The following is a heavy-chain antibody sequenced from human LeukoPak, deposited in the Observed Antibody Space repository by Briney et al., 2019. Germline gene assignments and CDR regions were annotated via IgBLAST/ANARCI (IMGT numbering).Heavy chain of an antibody. V-gene: IGHV3-49*03. Sequence: PGGSLRLSCTASGFTFRDYAMSWFRQAPGKGLEWVSSIRIKASGGTIMYAASVEGRFTISRDDSRSIAYLQMNSLKTEDTAIYYCSRGFTYGPDSWGQGTLVTVSP. CDR1: GFTFRDYA. CDR3: SRGFTYGPDS. J-gene: IGHJ4*02. D-gene: IGHD3-10*01. CDR2: IRIKASGGTI.